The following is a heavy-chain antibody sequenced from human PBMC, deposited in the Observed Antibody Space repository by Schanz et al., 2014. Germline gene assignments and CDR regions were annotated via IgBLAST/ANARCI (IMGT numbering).Heavy chain of an antibody. J-gene: IGHJ3*02. CDR3: TRGGYSYALSAFDI. CDR1: GYTFTSDS. V-gene: IGHV1-18*04. CDR2: ISPYNGNT. D-gene: IGHD5-18*01. Sequence: QVQLVQSGAEVKKPGASVKVSCKASGYTFTSDSMHWVRQAPGQGLEWMGWISPYNGNTNYAQKLQGRVTMTADTSTSTAYMELRSLRSDDTALYYCTRGGYSYALSAFDIWGQGTMVTVSS.